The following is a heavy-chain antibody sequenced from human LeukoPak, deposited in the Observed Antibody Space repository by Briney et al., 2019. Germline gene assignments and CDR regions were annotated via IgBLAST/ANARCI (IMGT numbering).Heavy chain of an antibody. CDR3: ARSGYSYGADAFDI. V-gene: IGHV4-59*01. D-gene: IGHD5-18*01. CDR2: IYYSGST. J-gene: IGHJ3*02. CDR1: GGSISSYY. Sequence: SETLSLTCIVSGGSISSYYWSWIRQPPGKGLEWIGYIYYSGSTNYNPSLKSRVTISSATSKNQFSLKLSSVTAADTAVYYCARSGYSYGADAFDIWGQGTMVTVSS.